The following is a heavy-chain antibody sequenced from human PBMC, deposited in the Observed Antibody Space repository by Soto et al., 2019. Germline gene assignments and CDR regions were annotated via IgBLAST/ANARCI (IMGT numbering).Heavy chain of an antibody. CDR1: GFTFSIYA. Sequence: PGGSLRLSCAASGFTFSIYAVAWIRQTPGKGLEWVSVIGAGSDGIQYVDSVKGRFSISRDNSKNTLYLHMNSLRAEDTAIYYCAKYSTSGPSRFFDPWGQGTLVTVSS. J-gene: IGHJ5*02. CDR2: IGAGSDGI. D-gene: IGHD5-12*01. V-gene: IGHV3-23*01. CDR3: AKYSTSGPSRFFDP.